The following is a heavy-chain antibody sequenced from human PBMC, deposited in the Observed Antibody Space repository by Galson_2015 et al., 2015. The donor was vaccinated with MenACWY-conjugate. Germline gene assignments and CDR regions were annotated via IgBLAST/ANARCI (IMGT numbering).Heavy chain of an antibody. J-gene: IGHJ3*02. D-gene: IGHD5-12*01. Sequence: SLRLSCAASGLTVSRNYMTWVRQAPGRGLEWVSVLYTAGQTYYADSVKGRFILSRDTSKNSLELQMNSLTAEDTALYYCARQRDYSGYVVGDSFDIWGQGTMVIVSS. CDR2: LYTAGQT. CDR1: GLTVSRNY. V-gene: IGHV3-53*01. CDR3: ARQRDYSGYVVGDSFDI.